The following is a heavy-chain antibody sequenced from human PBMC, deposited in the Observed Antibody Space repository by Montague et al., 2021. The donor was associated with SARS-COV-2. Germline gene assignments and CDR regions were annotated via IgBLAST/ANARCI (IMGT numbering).Heavy chain of an antibody. CDR1: GFTFSSYS. J-gene: IGHJ4*02. V-gene: IGHV3-48*02. CDR2: ISSSSSTI. Sequence: SLSLSWSASGFTFSSYSMNWVRQTPGKGLEWVSCISSSSSTIYYADSVKGRFTISRDNAKNSLYLQMNSLRDEDTAVYYCARDQVLWFGEHVVWGQGTLVTVSS. CDR3: ARDQVLWFGEHVV. D-gene: IGHD3-10*01.